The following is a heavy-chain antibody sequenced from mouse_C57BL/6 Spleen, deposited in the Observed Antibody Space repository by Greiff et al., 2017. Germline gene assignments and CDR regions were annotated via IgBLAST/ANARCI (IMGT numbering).Heavy chain of an antibody. Sequence: VQLQQSVAELVRPGASVKLSCTASGFNIKNTYMHWVKQRPEQGLEWIGRIDPANGNTKYAPKFQGKATITADTSCNTAYLQLSSLTSEDTAIYYCAIIYYDYGGEFDYWGQGTTLTVSS. V-gene: IGHV14-3*01. D-gene: IGHD2-4*01. CDR3: AIIYYDYGGEFDY. CDR1: GFNIKNTY. CDR2: IDPANGNT. J-gene: IGHJ2*01.